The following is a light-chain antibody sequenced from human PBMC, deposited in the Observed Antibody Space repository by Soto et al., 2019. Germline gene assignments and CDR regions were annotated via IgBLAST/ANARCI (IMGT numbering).Light chain of an antibody. J-gene: IGKJ1*01. Sequence: DIQMTQSPSSLSASVGDRVTITCRASQSISSYLNWYHQKPGKAPKLLIYSASFLQSGVPSRFSGSGSGTDFTLTISSLQPEDCATYYCQQSYTTPWTFGQGTKVEIK. CDR3: QQSYTTPWT. V-gene: IGKV1-39*01. CDR2: SAS. CDR1: QSISSY.